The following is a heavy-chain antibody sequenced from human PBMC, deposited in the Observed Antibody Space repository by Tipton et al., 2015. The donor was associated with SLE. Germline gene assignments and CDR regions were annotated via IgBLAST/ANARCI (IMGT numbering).Heavy chain of an antibody. CDR2: ISSSSSTI. CDR1: GFTFSSYS. CDR3: ARGLRFLELPEAFDI. V-gene: IGHV3-48*01. Sequence: GSLRLSCAASGFTFSSYSMNWVRQAPGKGLEWVSYISSSSSTIYYADSVKGRFTISRDNAKNSLYLQMNSLRAEDTAVYYCARGLRFLELPEAFDIWGQGTMVTVSS. D-gene: IGHD3-3*01. J-gene: IGHJ3*02.